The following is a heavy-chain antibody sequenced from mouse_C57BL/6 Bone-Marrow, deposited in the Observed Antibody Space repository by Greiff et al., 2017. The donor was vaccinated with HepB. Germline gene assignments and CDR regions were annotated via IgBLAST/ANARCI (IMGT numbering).Heavy chain of an antibody. CDR1: ASPLPGYW. CDR2: FLPGGGST. V-gene: IGHV1-9*01. J-gene: IGHJ4*01. Sequence: VHLVESGAELMKPGASVKLSCKATASPLPGYWLGWVKQRPGHALEWIGEFLPGGGSTNYNEKFKGKATFTADTSSNTAYMQLSSLTTEDSAIYYCARDLRYYAMDYWGQGTSVTVSS. CDR3: ARDLRYYAMDY.